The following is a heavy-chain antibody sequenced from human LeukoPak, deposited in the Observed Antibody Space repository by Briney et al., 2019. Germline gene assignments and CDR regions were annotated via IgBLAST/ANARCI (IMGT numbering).Heavy chain of an antibody. CDR2: ISYDGSNK. D-gene: IGHD4-17*01. V-gene: IGHV3-30-3*01. J-gene: IGHJ4*02. CDR3: AKGGVDH. Sequence: PGRSLRLSCAASGFTFSFYAMHWVRQAPGKGLEWVAVISYDGSNKYYADFVKGRFTISRDNSRNTLSLQMNNLRAEDTAIYYCAKGGVDHWGQGTLVTVSS. CDR1: GFTFSFYA.